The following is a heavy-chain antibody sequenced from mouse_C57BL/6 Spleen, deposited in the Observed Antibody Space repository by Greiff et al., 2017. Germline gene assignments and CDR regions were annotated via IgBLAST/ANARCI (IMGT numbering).Heavy chain of an antibody. CDR2: IYPSDSET. V-gene: IGHV1-61*01. Sequence: QVQLQQPGAELVRPGSSVKLSCKASGYTFTSYWMDWVKQRPGQGLEWIGNIYPSDSETHYNQKFKDKATLTVDKSSSTAYMQLSSLTSEDSAVYYCARHAYSNWIDYWGQGTTLTVSS. CDR3: ARHAYSNWIDY. D-gene: IGHD2-5*01. J-gene: IGHJ2*01. CDR1: GYTFTSYW.